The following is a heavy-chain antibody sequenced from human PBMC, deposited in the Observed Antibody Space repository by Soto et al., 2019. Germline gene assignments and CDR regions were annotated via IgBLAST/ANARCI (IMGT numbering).Heavy chain of an antibody. CDR2: IYYSGST. Sequence: QLQLQESGPGLVKPSETLSLTCTVSGGSISSSSYYWGWIRQPPGKGLEWIGSIYYSGSTYYNPSLKSRVTISVDTSKNQFPLKLSSVTAADTAVYYCARQSHSSSSYYYYYMDVWGKGTTVTVSS. CDR1: GGSISSSSYY. J-gene: IGHJ6*03. CDR3: ARQSHSSSSYYYYYMDV. D-gene: IGHD6-6*01. V-gene: IGHV4-39*01.